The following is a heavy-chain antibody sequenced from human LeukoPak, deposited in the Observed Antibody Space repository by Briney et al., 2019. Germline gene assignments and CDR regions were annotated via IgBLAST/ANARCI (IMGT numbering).Heavy chain of an antibody. D-gene: IGHD5-18*01. CDR3: ARAFRDTAMVHAKYYYYYMDV. Sequence: GGSLRLSCAASGFTFSSYWMSWVRQAPGKGLEWVANIKQDGSEKYYVDSVKGRFTISRDNAKNSLYLQMNSLRAEDTALYYCARAFRDTAMVHAKYYYYYMDVWGKGTTVTVSS. J-gene: IGHJ6*03. V-gene: IGHV3-7*03. CDR1: GFTFSSYW. CDR2: IKQDGSEK.